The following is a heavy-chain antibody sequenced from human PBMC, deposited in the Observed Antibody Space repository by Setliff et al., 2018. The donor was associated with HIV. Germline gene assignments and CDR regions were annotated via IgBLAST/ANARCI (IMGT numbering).Heavy chain of an antibody. CDR3: ARDPWVRGVIMAPDY. Sequence: SETLSLTCDVSGDLIRNSYYYWAWTRQSPGRGLEWIGSVYYSGITHYNPSLESRATISVDTSMNYLSLNLTSVTAADTAVYFCARDPWVRGVIMAPDYWGQGTLVTVSS. D-gene: IGHD3-10*01. CDR1: GDLIRNSYYY. J-gene: IGHJ4*02. CDR2: VYYSGIT. V-gene: IGHV4-39*07.